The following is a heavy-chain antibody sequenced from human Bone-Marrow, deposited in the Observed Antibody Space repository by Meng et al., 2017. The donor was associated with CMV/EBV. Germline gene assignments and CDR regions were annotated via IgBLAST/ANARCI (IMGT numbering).Heavy chain of an antibody. V-gene: IGHV5-51*01. Sequence: GESLKISCKGSGYSFTSYWIGWVRQMPGKGLEWMGIIYPGDSDTRYSPSFQGQVTISADKSISTAYLQWSSLKASDTAVYYCARELADYSSSWYLVNWFDPWGQGTLVTVSS. CDR2: IYPGDSDT. CDR1: GYSFTSYW. J-gene: IGHJ5*02. CDR3: ARELADYSSSWYLVNWFDP. D-gene: IGHD6-13*01.